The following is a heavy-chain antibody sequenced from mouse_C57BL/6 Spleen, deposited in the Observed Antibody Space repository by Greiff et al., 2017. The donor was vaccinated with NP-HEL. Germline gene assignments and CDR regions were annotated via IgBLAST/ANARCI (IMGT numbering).Heavy chain of an antibody. CDR3: AKGITTVVATGYFDV. V-gene: IGHV1-69*01. CDR2: IDPSDSYT. D-gene: IGHD1-1*01. CDR1: GYTFTSYW. J-gene: IGHJ1*03. Sequence: QVQLQQPGAELVMPGASVKLSCKASGYTFTSYWMHWVKQRPGQGLEWIGEIDPSDSYTNYNQKFKGKSTLTVDKSFSTAYMQLSSLTSEDSAVYYCAKGITTVVATGYFDVWGTGTTVTVSS.